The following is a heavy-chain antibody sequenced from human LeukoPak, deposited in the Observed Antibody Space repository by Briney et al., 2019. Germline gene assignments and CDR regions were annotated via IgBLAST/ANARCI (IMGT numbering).Heavy chain of an antibody. D-gene: IGHD3-16*01. CDR3: AKLATSDTGETY. J-gene: IGHJ4*02. V-gene: IGHV1-69*05. Sequence: SVKVSCKASGGTFSSYAISWVRQAPGQGLEWMGGIIPIFGTANYAQKFQGRVTMTRDTSTSTVYMELRSLRSEDTAIYYCAKLATSDTGETYWGQGTLVTVSS. CDR1: GGTFSSYA. CDR2: IIPIFGTA.